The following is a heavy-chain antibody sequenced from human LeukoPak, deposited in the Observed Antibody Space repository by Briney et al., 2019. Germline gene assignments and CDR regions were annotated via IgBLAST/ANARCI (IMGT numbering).Heavy chain of an antibody. CDR1: GGSISSYY. V-gene: IGHV4-59*01. CDR3: ARDRDYYDSVGYFDY. CDR2: IYYSGST. J-gene: IGHJ4*02. Sequence: PSETLSLTCTVSGGSISSYYWTWIRQPPGKGLEWIGYIYYSGSTNYNPSLKSRVTISVDTSKNQFSLKLSSVTAADTAVYYCARDRDYYDSVGYFDYWGQGTLVTVSS. D-gene: IGHD3-22*01.